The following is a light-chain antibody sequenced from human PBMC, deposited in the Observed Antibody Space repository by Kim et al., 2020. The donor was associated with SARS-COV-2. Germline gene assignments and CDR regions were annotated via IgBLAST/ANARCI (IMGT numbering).Light chain of an antibody. V-gene: IGLV3-21*04. J-gene: IGLJ2*01. CDR1: NIGSKS. CDR2: YDS. Sequence: SYELTQPPSVSVAPGKTARITCGGNNIGSKSVHWYQQKPGQAPVLVIYYDSDRPSGIRERFSGSNSGNTATLTISRVEAGDEADYYCQVWDSSSDHVVFG. CDR3: QVWDSSSDHVV.